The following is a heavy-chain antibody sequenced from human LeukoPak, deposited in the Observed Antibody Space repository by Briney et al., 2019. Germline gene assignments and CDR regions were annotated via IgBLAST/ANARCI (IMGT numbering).Heavy chain of an antibody. CDR3: ARAVVPAASENWFDP. D-gene: IGHD2-2*01. V-gene: IGHV4-38-2*02. J-gene: IGHJ5*02. CDR1: GYSISSGYY. CDR2: IYNSGIT. Sequence: SETLSLTCTVSGYSISSGYYWGWIRQPPGKGLEWIANIYNSGITFYNPSFESRVTISVDTSKNQFSLKLSSVTAADTAVYYCARAVVPAASENWFDPWGQGTLVTVSS.